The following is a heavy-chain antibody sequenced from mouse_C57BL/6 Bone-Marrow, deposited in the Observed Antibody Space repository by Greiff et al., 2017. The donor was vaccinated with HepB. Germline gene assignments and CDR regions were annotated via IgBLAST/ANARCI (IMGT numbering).Heavy chain of an antibody. V-gene: IGHV5-16*01. Sequence: EVQLMESEGGLVQPGSSMKLSCTASGFTFSDYYMAWVRQVPEKGLEWVANINYDGSSTYYLDSLKSRFIISRDTAKNILYLQMSSLKSEDTATYYCAREGVLLRSEYYFDYWGQGTTLTVSS. CDR2: INYDGSST. CDR1: GFTFSDYY. D-gene: IGHD1-1*01. J-gene: IGHJ2*01. CDR3: AREGVLLRSEYYFDY.